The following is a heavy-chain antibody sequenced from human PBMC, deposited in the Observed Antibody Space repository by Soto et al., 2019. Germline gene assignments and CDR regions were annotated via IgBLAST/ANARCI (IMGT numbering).Heavy chain of an antibody. V-gene: IGHV3-30*18. CDR3: AKTLAAADYYYYGMDV. Sequence: GGSLRLSCAASGFTFSSYGMHWVRQAPGKGLEWVAVISYDGSNKYYADSVKGRFTISRDNSKNTLYLQMNSLRAEDTAVYYCAKTLAAADYYYYGMDVWGQGTTVTVSS. CDR2: ISYDGSNK. J-gene: IGHJ6*02. CDR1: GFTFSSYG. D-gene: IGHD6-13*01.